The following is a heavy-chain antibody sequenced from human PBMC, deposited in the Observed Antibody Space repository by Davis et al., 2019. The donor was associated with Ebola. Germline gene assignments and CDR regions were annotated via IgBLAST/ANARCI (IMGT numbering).Heavy chain of an antibody. Sequence: GESLKISCSASGFTFSSYAMSWVRQAPGKGLELVSSIICSCGTTYYADSVKGRFTISRDNSKNTLYLQMNSLRAEDTAVYYCAKVDDYVWGSYRSQYFDYWGQGTLVTVSS. V-gene: IGHV3-23*01. CDR1: GFTFSSYA. D-gene: IGHD3-16*02. J-gene: IGHJ4*02. CDR2: IICSCGTT. CDR3: AKVDDYVWGSYRSQYFDY.